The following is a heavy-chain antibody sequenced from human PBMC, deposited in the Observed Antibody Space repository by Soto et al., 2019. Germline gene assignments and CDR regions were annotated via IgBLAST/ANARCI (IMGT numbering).Heavy chain of an antibody. CDR3: ARGTPSPLIVRSSRGPWFDP. Sequence: SETLSLTCTVSGGSISSYDGSWIRQPPGKGLEWNGYMYYGGRTNYNPSLKSRVTISVDTSKMQVSLKLSSVTAAATAVYFCARGTPSPLIVRSSRGPWFDPWGQGALVTVSS. CDR2: MYYGGRT. J-gene: IGHJ5*02. V-gene: IGHV4-59*01. CDR1: GGSISSYD. D-gene: IGHD2-15*01.